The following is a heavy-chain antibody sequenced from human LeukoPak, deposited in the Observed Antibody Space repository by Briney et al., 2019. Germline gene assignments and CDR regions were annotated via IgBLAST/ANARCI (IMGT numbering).Heavy chain of an antibody. D-gene: IGHD6-13*01. CDR2: ISSSSSTI. Sequence: PGGSLRLSCTASEITFSNYWMSWVRQAPGKGLEWVSYISSSSSTIYYADSVKGRFTISRDNAKNSLYLQMNSLRAEDTAVYYCARESLTGIAAAGGWFDPWGQGTLVTVSS. V-gene: IGHV3-48*01. CDR3: ARESLTGIAAAGGWFDP. CDR1: EITFSNYW. J-gene: IGHJ5*02.